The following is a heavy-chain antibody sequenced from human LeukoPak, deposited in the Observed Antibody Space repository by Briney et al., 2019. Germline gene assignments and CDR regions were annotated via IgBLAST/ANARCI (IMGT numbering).Heavy chain of an antibody. CDR3: ARNIVGATSDAFDI. Sequence: GSLRLSCAASGFTFSSYSMNWVRQAPGKGLEWVSSISSSSSYIYYADSVKGRFTISRDNAKNSLYLQMNSLRAEDTAVYYCARNIVGATSDAFDIWGQGTMVTVSS. CDR1: GFTFSSYS. D-gene: IGHD1-26*01. CDR2: ISSSSSYI. V-gene: IGHV3-21*01. J-gene: IGHJ3*02.